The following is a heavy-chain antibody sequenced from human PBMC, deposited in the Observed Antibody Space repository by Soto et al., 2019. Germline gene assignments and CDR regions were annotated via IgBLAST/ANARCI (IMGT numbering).Heavy chain of an antibody. CDR2: IYYSGST. Sequence: SETLSLTCTVSGGSISSYYWSWIRQPPGKGLEWIGYIYYSGSTNYNPSLKSRVTISVDTSKNQFSLKLSSVTAADTAVYYCARTPIGEQWPQYYFDYWGQGTLVTVSS. CDR3: ARTPIGEQWPQYYFDY. V-gene: IGHV4-59*08. D-gene: IGHD6-19*01. CDR1: GGSISSYY. J-gene: IGHJ4*02.